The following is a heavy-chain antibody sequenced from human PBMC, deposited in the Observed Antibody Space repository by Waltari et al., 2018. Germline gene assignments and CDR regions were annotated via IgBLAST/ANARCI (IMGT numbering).Heavy chain of an antibody. V-gene: IGHV1-3*03. D-gene: IGHD3-10*01. CDR1: GYTFTSSA. J-gene: IGHJ4*02. CDR2: INAGNGNT. CDR3: ASAHRGVRGYFDY. Sequence: QVQLVQSGAEVKKPGASVKVSCKASGYTFTSSAMHWVRQAPGQRLEWMGWINAGNGNTKYSQEFQGRVTITRDTSASTAYMELSSLRSEDMAVYYCASAHRGVRGYFDYWGQGTLVTVSS.